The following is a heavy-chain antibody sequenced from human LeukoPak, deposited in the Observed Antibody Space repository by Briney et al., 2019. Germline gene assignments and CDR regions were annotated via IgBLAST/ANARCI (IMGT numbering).Heavy chain of an antibody. V-gene: IGHV3-23*01. CDR3: AKGTTGMAPRGYFDD. CDR2: ISGSGGST. J-gene: IGHJ4*02. CDR1: GFTFSTYA. D-gene: IGHD5-18*01. Sequence: GGSLRLSCAVSGFTFSTYAMNWVPEAPEKGLEWVSVISGSGGSTYYADSVKGRFTNSRDNSKNTLYLQMNSLTVEDTAVYYGAKGTTGMAPRGYFDDWGQGTLVTVSS.